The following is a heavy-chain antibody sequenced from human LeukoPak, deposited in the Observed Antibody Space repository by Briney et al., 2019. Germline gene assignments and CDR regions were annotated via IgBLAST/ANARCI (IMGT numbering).Heavy chain of an antibody. D-gene: IGHD3-10*01. CDR1: GGSLSGYY. V-gene: IGHV4-34*01. CDR2: INHSGST. Sequence: SETLSLTCAVYGGSLSGYYWSWIRQPPGKGLEWIGEINHSGSTNYNPSLKSRVTISVDTSKNQFSLKLSFVTAADTAVYYCARVRRFGAGSDYWGQGTLVTVSS. CDR3: ARVRRFGAGSDY. J-gene: IGHJ4*02.